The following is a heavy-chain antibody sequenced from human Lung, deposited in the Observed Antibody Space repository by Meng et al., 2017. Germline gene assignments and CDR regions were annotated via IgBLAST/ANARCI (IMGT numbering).Heavy chain of an antibody. V-gene: IGHV3-30*01. CDR2: ISYDGSNK. Sequence: QVQLGESGGGVVQPGRSLRLSCAASGFTFSSYAMHWVRQAPGKGLEWVAVISYDGSNKYYADSVKGRFTISRDNSKNTLYLQMNSLRAEDTAVYYCASGLDLFDYWGQGTLVTVSS. J-gene: IGHJ4*02. CDR3: ASGLDLFDY. D-gene: IGHD6-19*01. CDR1: GFTFSSYA.